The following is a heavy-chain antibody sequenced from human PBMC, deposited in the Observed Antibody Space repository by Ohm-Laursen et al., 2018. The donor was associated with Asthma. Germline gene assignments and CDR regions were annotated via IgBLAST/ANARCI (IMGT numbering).Heavy chain of an antibody. Sequence: SLRLSCAASGFTFSSYGMHWVRHAPGKGLEWVAIISSDGSNKFHAEAVKGRITPSRDNSKNTLYLEMNSLRAEDTAVYYCARRSKICYDTSHCFFDYWGQGTLVTVSS. J-gene: IGHJ4*02. V-gene: IGHV3-30*03. CDR1: GFTFSSYG. CDR2: ISSDGSNK. CDR3: ARRSKICYDTSHCFFDY. D-gene: IGHD2-2*01.